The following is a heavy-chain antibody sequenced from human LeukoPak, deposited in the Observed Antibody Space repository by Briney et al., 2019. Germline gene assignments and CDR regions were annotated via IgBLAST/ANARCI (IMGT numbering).Heavy chain of an antibody. CDR2: IWYDGSNK. J-gene: IGHJ6*04. CDR3: ARDGQQLAPYGMDV. V-gene: IGHV3-33*01. D-gene: IGHD6-13*01. CDR1: GFTFSSYG. Sequence: GRSLRLSCAASGFTFSSYGMHWVRQAPGKGLEWVAAIWYDGSNKYYADSVKGRFTISRDNSKNTLYLQMNSLRAEDTAVYYCARDGQQLAPYGMDVWGKGTTVTVSS.